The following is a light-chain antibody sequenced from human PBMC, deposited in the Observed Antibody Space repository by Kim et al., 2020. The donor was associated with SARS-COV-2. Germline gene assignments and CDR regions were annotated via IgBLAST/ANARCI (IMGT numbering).Light chain of an antibody. CDR2: EAS. J-gene: IGKJ4*01. V-gene: IGKV1-5*03. CDR1: QSINVW. Sequence: DIQMTQSPSSLSASVGDRVTITCRASQSINVWLAWYQQTPGKAPKLLIYEASRLERGVPSRFSGSGSGTEFTLTISSLQPEDFATYYCKQYESYTAVTLGGGAKGDIK. CDR3: KQYESYTAVT.